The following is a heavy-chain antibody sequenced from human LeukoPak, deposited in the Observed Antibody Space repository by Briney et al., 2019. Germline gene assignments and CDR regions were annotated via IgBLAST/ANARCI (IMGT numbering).Heavy chain of an antibody. CDR1: GFTFSSYA. CDR3: ARAIGSSSWYGDYFDY. J-gene: IGHJ4*02. D-gene: IGHD6-13*01. CDR2: ISYDGSNK. Sequence: GRSLRLSCAAFGFTFSSYAMHWVRQAPGKGLEWVAVISYDGSNKYYADSVKGRFTISRDNSKNTLYLQMNSLRAEDTAVYYCARAIGSSSWYGDYFDYWGQGTLVTVSS. V-gene: IGHV3-30*04.